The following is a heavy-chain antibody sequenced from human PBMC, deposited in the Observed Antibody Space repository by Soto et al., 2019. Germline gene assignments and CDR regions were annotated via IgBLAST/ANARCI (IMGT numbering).Heavy chain of an antibody. J-gene: IGHJ6*02. CDR1: GGSISSYY. Sequence: TLSLTCTVSGGSISSYYWSWIRQPPGKGLEWIGYIYYSGSTNYNPSLKSRVTISVDTSKNQFSLKLSSVTAADTAVYYCARGGSGSGSPHPPYYYYGMDVWGQGTTVTVSS. D-gene: IGHD3-10*01. V-gene: IGHV4-59*01. CDR3: ARGGSGSGSPHPPYYYYGMDV. CDR2: IYYSGST.